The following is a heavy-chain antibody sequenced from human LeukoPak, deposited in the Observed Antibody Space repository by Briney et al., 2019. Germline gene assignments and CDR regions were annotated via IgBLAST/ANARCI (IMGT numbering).Heavy chain of an antibody. CDR2: INHSGST. Sequence: SETLSLTCTVSGGSISSYYWSWIRQPPGKGLEWIGEINHSGSTNYNPSLKSRVTISVDTSKNQFSLKLSSVTAADTAVYYCARVVSYSGYDYWGQGTLVTVSS. CDR1: GGSISSYY. D-gene: IGHD5-12*01. CDR3: ARVVSYSGYDY. V-gene: IGHV4-34*01. J-gene: IGHJ4*02.